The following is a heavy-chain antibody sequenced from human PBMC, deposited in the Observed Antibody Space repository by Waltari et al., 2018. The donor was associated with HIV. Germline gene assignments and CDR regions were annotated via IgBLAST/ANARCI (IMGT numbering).Heavy chain of an antibody. CDR1: GGSISSGGYY. Sequence: QVQLQESGPGLVKPSQTLSLTCTVSGGSISSGGYYWSWIRQHPGKGLEWIGYIYYSGSTYYNPSLKSRVTISVDTSKNQFSLKLSSVTAADTAVYYCARDYNMVRGVRSGGMDVWGQGTTVTVSS. CDR2: IYYSGST. J-gene: IGHJ6*02. V-gene: IGHV4-31*03. CDR3: ARDYNMVRGVRSGGMDV. D-gene: IGHD3-10*01.